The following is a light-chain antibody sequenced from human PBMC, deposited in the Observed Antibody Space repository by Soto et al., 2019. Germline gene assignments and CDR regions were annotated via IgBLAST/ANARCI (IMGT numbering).Light chain of an antibody. J-gene: IGLJ3*02. V-gene: IGLV1-51*01. Sequence: QAVVTQPPSVSAAPGQTVTISCSGSSSNIGNNYVSWYQQLPGTAPKLLIFDNNKRPSGIPDRFSGSKSGTSATLGIIRLQTGDEADYYCATWDSSLSAGVFGGGTKVTVL. CDR3: ATWDSSLSAGV. CDR1: SSNIGNNY. CDR2: DNN.